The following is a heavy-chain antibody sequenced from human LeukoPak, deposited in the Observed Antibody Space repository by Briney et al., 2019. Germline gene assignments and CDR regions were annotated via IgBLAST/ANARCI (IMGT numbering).Heavy chain of an antibody. V-gene: IGHV1-69*13. D-gene: IGHD1-1*01. J-gene: IGHJ5*02. CDR1: GGTFSSYA. CDR2: IIPIFGTA. CDR3: ARDRNGGWFDP. Sequence: ASVKLSCKASGGTFSSYAISWVRQAPGQGLEWMGGIIPIFGTANYAQKFKGRVTITADESTSTAYMELSSLRSEDTAVYYCARDRNGGWFDPWGQGTLVTVSS.